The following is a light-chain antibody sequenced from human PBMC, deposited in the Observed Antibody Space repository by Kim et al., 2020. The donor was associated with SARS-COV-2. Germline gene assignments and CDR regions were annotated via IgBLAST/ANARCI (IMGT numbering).Light chain of an antibody. CDR1: QSVSSDF. V-gene: IGKV3-20*01. CDR3: QRYGSSPRYT. J-gene: IGKJ2*01. Sequence: SPGEGATVSGRASQSVSSDFLARYQQRQGQAPRLLIYGASGRATGIPDRFSGSGSGTDFTLTISRLEPEDSAVYYCQRYGSSPRYTFGQGTKLEI. CDR2: GAS.